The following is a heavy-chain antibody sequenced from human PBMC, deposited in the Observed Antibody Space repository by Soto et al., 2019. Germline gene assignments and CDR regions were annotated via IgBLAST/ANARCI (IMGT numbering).Heavy chain of an antibody. Sequence: PGGSLRLSCAVSGFGFSGYAIGWVRQAPGKGLEWVSFISDGGRSTYYTDSVKGRFTISRDNSKNTVYLQLQGLRAEDTAISFCARTFDFWHIDFPFDLWCQ. V-gene: IGHV3-23*01. CDR2: ISDGGRST. D-gene: IGHD2-21*01. CDR3: ARTFDFWHIDFPFDL. CDR1: GFGFSGYA. J-gene: IGHJ4*02.